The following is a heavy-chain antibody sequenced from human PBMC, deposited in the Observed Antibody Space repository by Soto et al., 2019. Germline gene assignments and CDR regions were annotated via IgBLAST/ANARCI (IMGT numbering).Heavy chain of an antibody. CDR3: AKALRSNGYGACFDF. Sequence: QVQLVESGGCVVQPGRSLRLSCAASGFTFSTYGMQWVRQAPGKELEWVAVTSRDGGLQYYADSVKGRFTISRDNSKNTLYLQMNGLKAEDTAVYYCAKALRSNGYGACFDFWGQGSLVTVSS. CDR1: GFTFSTYG. D-gene: IGHD5-18*01. CDR2: TSRDGGLQ. J-gene: IGHJ5*01. V-gene: IGHV3-30*18.